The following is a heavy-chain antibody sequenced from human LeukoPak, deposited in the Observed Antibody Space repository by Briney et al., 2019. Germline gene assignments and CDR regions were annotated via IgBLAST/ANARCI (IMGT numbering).Heavy chain of an antibody. D-gene: IGHD5-18*01. J-gene: IGHJ4*02. Sequence: GRSLRLSCAASGFTFSSYGMHWVRQAPGKGLEWVAVISYDGSNKYYADSVKGRFTISRDNSKNTLYLQMNSLRAEDTAVYYCAKALVDTAMVNQGFDYWGQGTLVTVSS. V-gene: IGHV3-30*18. CDR3: AKALVDTAMVNQGFDY. CDR1: GFTFSSYG. CDR2: ISYDGSNK.